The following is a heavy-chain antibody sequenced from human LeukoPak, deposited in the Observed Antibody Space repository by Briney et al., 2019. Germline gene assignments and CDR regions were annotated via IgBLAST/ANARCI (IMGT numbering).Heavy chain of an antibody. D-gene: IGHD7-27*01. J-gene: IGHJ4*02. CDR2: IYYSGST. Sequence: SETLSLTCTVSGASISSYYWSWIRQPPGKGLEWIGYIYYSGSTNYNPSLKSRVTISVDTSKNQFSLKLSSVTAADTAVYFCARALSGDPFDYWGQGTLVTVSS. CDR3: ARALSGDPFDY. CDR1: GASISSYY. V-gene: IGHV4-59*01.